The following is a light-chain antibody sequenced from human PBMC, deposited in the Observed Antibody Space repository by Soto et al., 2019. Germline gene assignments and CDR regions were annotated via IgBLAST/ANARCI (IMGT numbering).Light chain of an antibody. CDR1: QSVRSSY. Sequence: EIELTQSPGTLSLSPGERATLSCRASQSVRSSYLACYQQQPGQAPRLLIYGASSRATVLPDRFGGSGSGTDFTLTSSRLEPEDFAVYYCQQYGSSPSTFGQGTKLEIK. CDR3: QQYGSSPST. CDR2: GAS. V-gene: IGKV3-20*01. J-gene: IGKJ2*02.